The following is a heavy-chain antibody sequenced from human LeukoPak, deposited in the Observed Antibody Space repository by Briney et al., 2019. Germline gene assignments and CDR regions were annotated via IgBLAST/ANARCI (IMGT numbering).Heavy chain of an antibody. V-gene: IGHV1-18*01. CDR2: ISAYNGNT. CDR3: ARTGGYCSGGSCYSSVYYYYYYMDV. CDR1: GYTFTSYG. J-gene: IGHJ6*03. D-gene: IGHD2-15*01. Sequence: GASVKVSCKASGYTFTSYGISWVRQAPGQGLEWMGWISAYNGNTNYAQKLQGRVTMTTDTSTSTAYMELRSLRSDDTAVYYCARTGGYCSGGSCYSSVYYYYYYMDVWGKGTTVTVSS.